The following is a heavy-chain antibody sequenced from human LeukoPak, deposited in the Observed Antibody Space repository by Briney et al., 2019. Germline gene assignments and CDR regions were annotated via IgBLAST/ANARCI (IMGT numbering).Heavy chain of an antibody. Sequence: GGSLRLSCAASGFNFVNYAMHWVRQAPGKGLDWVALISYDGSFQSYADSVKGRFTISRDNSKNTLYLQMNSLRAEDTAVYYCAKVADFVVVPAAISDNWFDPWGQGTLVTLSS. D-gene: IGHD2-2*01. CDR2: ISYDGSFQ. CDR3: AKVADFVVVPAAISDNWFDP. CDR1: GFNFVNYA. V-gene: IGHV3-30*04. J-gene: IGHJ5*02.